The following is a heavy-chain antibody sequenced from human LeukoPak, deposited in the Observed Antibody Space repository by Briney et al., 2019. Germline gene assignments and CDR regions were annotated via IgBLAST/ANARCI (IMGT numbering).Heavy chain of an antibody. CDR3: VRVPAHGSGSYYFDY. J-gene: IGHJ4*02. Sequence: SETLSLTCTVSGGSISSYYWSWIRQPPGKGLEWIGYIYYSGSTNYNPSLKSRVTISVDTSKNQFSLKLSSVTAADTAVYYCVRVPAHGSGSYYFDYWGQGTLVTVSS. CDR2: IYYSGST. CDR1: GGSISSYY. V-gene: IGHV4-59*01. D-gene: IGHD3-10*01.